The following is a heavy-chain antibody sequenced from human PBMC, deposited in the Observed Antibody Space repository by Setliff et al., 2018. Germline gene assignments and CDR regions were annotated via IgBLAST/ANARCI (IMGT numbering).Heavy chain of an antibody. V-gene: IGHV4-38-2*02. D-gene: IGHD6-13*01. Sequence: SETLSLTCTVSGYSISSGYYWGWIRQPPGKGLEWIGSIYYSGSTYYNPSLKSRVTISVDTSKNQFSLQLNSVTPEDTAVYYCARARGEQQLGHYYYYYGMDVWGQGTTVTVSS. CDR1: GYSISSGYY. CDR3: ARARGEQQLGHYYYYYGMDV. CDR2: IYYSGST. J-gene: IGHJ6*02.